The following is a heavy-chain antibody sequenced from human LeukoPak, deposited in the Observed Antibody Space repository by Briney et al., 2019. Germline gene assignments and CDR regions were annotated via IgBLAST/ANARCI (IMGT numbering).Heavy chain of an antibody. CDR1: GFTVSSNY. CDR2: IYSAGST. J-gene: IGHJ4*02. V-gene: IGHV3-53*01. Sequence: GGSLRLSCAASGFTVSSNYMSWVRQAPGKGLEWVSVIYSAGSTYYADSVKGRLTISRDNSKNTLYLQMNSLRAEDTALYYCAKASAWYSGSSFDSWGQGTLVTVSS. CDR3: AKASAWYSGSSFDS. D-gene: IGHD1-26*01.